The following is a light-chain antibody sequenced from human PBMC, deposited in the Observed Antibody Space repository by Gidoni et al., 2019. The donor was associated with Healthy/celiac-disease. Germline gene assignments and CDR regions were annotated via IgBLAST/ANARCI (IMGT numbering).Light chain of an antibody. Sequence: DIVMTQSPLSLPVTPGAPASISCRSSQSILHSNGYNYLDWYLQKPGQSPQLLIYLGSNRASGVPDRFSGSGSGTDFTLKISRVEAEDVGVYYCMQALQTPRTFGQXTKVEIK. J-gene: IGKJ1*01. CDR2: LGS. CDR1: QSILHSNGYNY. CDR3: MQALQTPRT. V-gene: IGKV2-28*01.